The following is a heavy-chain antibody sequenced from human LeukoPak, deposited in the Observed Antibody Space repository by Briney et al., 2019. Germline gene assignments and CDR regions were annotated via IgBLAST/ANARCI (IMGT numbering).Heavy chain of an antibody. V-gene: IGHV3-74*01. CDR3: ARGYGDWFDP. Sequence: AGGSLRLSCAASGFTFSSYWMHWVRQAPEKGLVWVSRINSDGVNTAYADSVKGRFTISRDNAKNTLYVQMNSLRVEDTAVYYCARGYGDWFDPWGQGTLVTVSS. CDR1: GFTFSSYW. J-gene: IGHJ5*02. D-gene: IGHD4-17*01. CDR2: INSDGVNT.